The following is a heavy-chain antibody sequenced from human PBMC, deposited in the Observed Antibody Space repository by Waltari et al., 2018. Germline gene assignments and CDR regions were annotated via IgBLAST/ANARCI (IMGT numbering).Heavy chain of an antibody. Sequence: EVQLVESGGGLVQPGGSLRLSCAASGFTFTSDAMSRARQVQGKGLEWVSAISGSGGSTYYADSVKGRFTISRDNSKNTLYLQMNSLRAEDTAVYYCSSGDSSGWPFDYWGQGTLVTVSS. CDR1: GFTFTSDA. V-gene: IGHV3-23*04. CDR2: ISGSGGST. J-gene: IGHJ4*02. D-gene: IGHD6-19*01. CDR3: SSGDSSGWPFDY.